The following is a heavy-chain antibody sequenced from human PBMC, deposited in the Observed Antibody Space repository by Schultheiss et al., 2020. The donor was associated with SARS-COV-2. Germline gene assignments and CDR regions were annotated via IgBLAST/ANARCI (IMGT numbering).Heavy chain of an antibody. V-gene: IGHV4-30-4*01. CDR1: GGSISSGDYY. CDR2: IHYSGST. D-gene: IGHD1-26*01. CDR3: ARAWEESYGMDV. Sequence: SQTLSLTCVVSGGSISSGDYYWNWIRQPPGKGLEWIGYIHYSGSTYYNPSLKSRVTISVDTSKNQFSLKLSSVTAADTAVYYCARAWEESYGMDVWGQGTTVTVSS. J-gene: IGHJ6*02.